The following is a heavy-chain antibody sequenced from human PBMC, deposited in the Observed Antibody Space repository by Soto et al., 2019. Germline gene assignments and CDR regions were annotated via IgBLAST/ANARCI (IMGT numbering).Heavy chain of an antibody. CDR3: AREGVHNYTEYYFDY. Sequence: GGSLRLSCAASGFTFSDYPLHWVRRAPGKALEWVSSISGIRDYIRYADSVKGRSTISRDNAKTSLYLQMNSLTAEDTAVYYCAREGVHNYTEYYFDYWGQGTLVTVPQ. CDR2: ISGIRDYI. J-gene: IGHJ4*02. D-gene: IGHD3-10*01. V-gene: IGHV3-21*06. CDR1: GFTFSDYP.